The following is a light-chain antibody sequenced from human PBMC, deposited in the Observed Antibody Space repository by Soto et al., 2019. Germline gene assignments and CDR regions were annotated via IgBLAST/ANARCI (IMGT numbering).Light chain of an antibody. CDR2: GAS. CDR1: QSVSSN. Sequence: ELVMTPSPATLSVSPGDRATLSCRASQSVSSNLAWYQQTAGQSPRLLIDGASTRAAETPARFSGSGSETEFTLTISSLQSEDFAVYYCQQYSKWPLTFGGGTKVDNK. V-gene: IGKV3-15*01. J-gene: IGKJ4*01. CDR3: QQYSKWPLT.